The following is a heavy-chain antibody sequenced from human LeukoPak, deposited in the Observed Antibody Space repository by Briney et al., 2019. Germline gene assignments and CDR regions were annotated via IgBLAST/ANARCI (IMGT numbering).Heavy chain of an antibody. CDR3: VRDPSLTYGDYFFDY. CDR1: GYTFTSYG. V-gene: IGHV1-18*03. D-gene: IGHD4-17*01. Sequence: ASVKVSCKASGYTFTSYGISWVRQAPGQGLEWMGWISAYNGNTNYAQKLQGRVTMTTDTSTSTAYMELRSLRSDDMAVYYCVRDPSLTYGDYFFDYWGQGTLVTVSS. J-gene: IGHJ4*02. CDR2: ISAYNGNT.